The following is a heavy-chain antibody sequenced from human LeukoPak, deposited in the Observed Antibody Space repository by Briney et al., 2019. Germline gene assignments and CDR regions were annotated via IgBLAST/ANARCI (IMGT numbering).Heavy chain of an antibody. CDR3: ARRGKSYGDADY. CDR2: IFYTGNT. V-gene: IGHV4-39*01. CDR1: DGSISSSNYY. Sequence: SETLSLTCTVSDGSISSSNYYWAWIRQPPGKGLEWIANIFYTGNTYYNPTLKSRVTISVDTSKNQFSLRLNSVTAADTAVYYCARRGKSYGDADYWGQGTLVTVSS. J-gene: IGHJ4*02. D-gene: IGHD5-18*01.